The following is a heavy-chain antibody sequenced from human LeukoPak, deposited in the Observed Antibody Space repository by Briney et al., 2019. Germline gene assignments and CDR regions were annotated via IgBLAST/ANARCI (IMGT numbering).Heavy chain of an antibody. CDR3: ATLTGAAAGLIDY. Sequence: ASAKVSCKVSGYTLTELSMHWVRQAPGKGLEWMGGFDPEDGETIYAQKFQGRVTMTEDTSTDTAYMELSSLRSEDTAVYYCATLTGAAAGLIDYWGQGTLVTVSS. J-gene: IGHJ4*02. D-gene: IGHD6-13*01. CDR2: FDPEDGET. V-gene: IGHV1-24*01. CDR1: GYTLTELS.